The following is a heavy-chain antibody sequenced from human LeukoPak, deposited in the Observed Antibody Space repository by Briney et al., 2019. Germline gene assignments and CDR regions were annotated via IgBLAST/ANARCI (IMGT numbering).Heavy chain of an antibody. CDR1: SSYY. V-gene: IGHV3-21*01. CDR2: ISTSSSYI. CDR3: ARDSESSGYYYPPVADY. Sequence: SSYYWGWIRQPPGKGLEWVSFISTSSSYIYYADSVKGRFTISRDNARNSLYLQMNSLRAEDTAVYYCARDSESSGYYYPPVADYWGQGTLVTVSS. J-gene: IGHJ4*02. D-gene: IGHD3-22*01.